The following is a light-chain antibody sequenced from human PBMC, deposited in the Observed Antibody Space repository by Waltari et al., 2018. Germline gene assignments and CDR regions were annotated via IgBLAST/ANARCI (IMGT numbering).Light chain of an antibody. V-gene: IGKV1-5*01. CDR2: EAS. CDR3: QHYNSFSHIYT. J-gene: IGKJ2*01. Sequence: IQMTQSPSTLSASVGDRVTITCRASHTITTWLAWYQQKPGKAPNVLIYEASTLESGVPSRFRGSGSGTEFTLTINSLQPDDFATYYCQHYNSFSHIYTFGQGTKLEI. CDR1: HTITTW.